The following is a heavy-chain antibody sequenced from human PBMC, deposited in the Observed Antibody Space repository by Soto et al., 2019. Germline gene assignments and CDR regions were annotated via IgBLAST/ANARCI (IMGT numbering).Heavy chain of an antibody. V-gene: IGHV3-74*01. Sequence: GGSLRLSCAASGFTFSSHWMHWVRQGPGKGLVWVSRINSDGSSRSHADSVKGRFTISRDNAKNTLYLQMNNLRVEDTAVYYCARGYSGSSVTTGYWGQGTLVTVSS. D-gene: IGHD6-6*01. J-gene: IGHJ4*02. CDR1: GFTFSSHW. CDR2: INSDGSSR. CDR3: ARGYSGSSVTTGY.